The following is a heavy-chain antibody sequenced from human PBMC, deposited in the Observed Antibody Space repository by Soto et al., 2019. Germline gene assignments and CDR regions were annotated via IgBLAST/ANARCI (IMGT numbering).Heavy chain of an antibody. CDR2: ISSNGGST. D-gene: IGHD5-18*01. Sequence: GGSLRLSCSASGFTFSSYAMHWVRQAPGKGLEYVSAISSNGGSTHYADSVKGRFTISRDNSKNTLYLQMSSLRAEDTAVYYCVKGGYSYGYSYYYYGMDVWGQGTTVTVSS. CDR3: VKGGYSYGYSYYYYGMDV. V-gene: IGHV3-64D*06. CDR1: GFTFSSYA. J-gene: IGHJ6*02.